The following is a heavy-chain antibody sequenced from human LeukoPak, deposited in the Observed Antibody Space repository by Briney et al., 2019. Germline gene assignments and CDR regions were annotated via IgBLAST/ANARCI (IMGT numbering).Heavy chain of an antibody. D-gene: IGHD5-12*01. CDR1: GYTFNVYY. CDR3: TRGARGGGYEAFDF. Sequence: ASVKVSCKASGYTFNVYYIHWVRQAPGQGLEWMAWINPNSGGTDYADRFQGRVTVTRDTSISTGYMELTRLRSDDTAVYYCTRGARGGGYEAFDFWGQGTLVTVSS. V-gene: IGHV1-2*02. J-gene: IGHJ4*02. CDR2: INPNSGGT.